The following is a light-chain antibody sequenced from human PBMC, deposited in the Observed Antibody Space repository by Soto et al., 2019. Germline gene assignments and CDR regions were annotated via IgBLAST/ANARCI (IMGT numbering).Light chain of an antibody. CDR1: QSVSSY. CDR3: QQRSNWPPGFT. V-gene: IGKV3-11*01. J-gene: IGKJ3*01. Sequence: ILLTQSPATLSLSPGERATLSCRASQSVSSYLAWYQQKPGQAPRLLIYDASNRATGIPARFSGSGSGTDFTLTISSLEPEDFAVYYCQQRSNWPPGFTFGPGTKVDIK. CDR2: DAS.